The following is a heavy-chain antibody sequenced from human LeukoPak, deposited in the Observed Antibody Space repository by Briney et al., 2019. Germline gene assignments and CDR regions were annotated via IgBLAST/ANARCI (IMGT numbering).Heavy chain of an antibody. V-gene: IGHV4-59*01. D-gene: IGHD4-11*01. J-gene: IGHJ4*02. CDR1: SGSINSYY. Sequence: SETLSLTCTVPSGSINSYYWNWIRQSPGKGLEWIGYIYYSGRTSYNPSLESRVTISIDASKKQIFLRLSSVTAADTAVYYCARHGGTRVTLVEVYYFDYWGQGTLVTVSS. CDR2: IYYSGRT. CDR3: ARHGGTRVTLVEVYYFDY.